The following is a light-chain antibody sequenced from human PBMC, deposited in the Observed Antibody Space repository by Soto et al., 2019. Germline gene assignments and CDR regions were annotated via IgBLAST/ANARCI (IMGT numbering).Light chain of an antibody. CDR1: QGISSY. J-gene: IGKJ1*01. CDR3: QQSYTNPKT. Sequence: IQLTQSPSSLSASVGDRVTITCRASQGISSYLAWYQQKPGKAPKLLIYAASTLQSGVPSRFSGSGSGTDFTLTISSLQPEDFATYYCQQSYTNPKTFGQGTKVDI. V-gene: IGKV1-39*01. CDR2: AAS.